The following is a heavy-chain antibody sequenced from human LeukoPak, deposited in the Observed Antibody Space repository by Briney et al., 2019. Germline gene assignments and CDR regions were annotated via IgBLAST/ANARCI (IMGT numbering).Heavy chain of an antibody. CDR3: ARGRGDWFDP. Sequence: PSETLSLTCTVSGGPISSYYWSWIRQPPGKGLEWIGYIYYSGSTNYNPSLKSRVTISVDTSKNQFSLKLSSVTAAGTAVYYCARGRGDWFDPWGQGTLVTVSS. CDR2: IYYSGST. J-gene: IGHJ5*02. D-gene: IGHD3-10*01. V-gene: IGHV4-59*01. CDR1: GGPISSYY.